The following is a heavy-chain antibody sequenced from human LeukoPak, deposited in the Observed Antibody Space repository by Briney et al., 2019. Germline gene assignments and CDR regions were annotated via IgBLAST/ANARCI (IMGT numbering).Heavy chain of an antibody. CDR2: ISGSGGST. J-gene: IGHJ4*02. CDR3: ARDRGYSGYDLGY. D-gene: IGHD5-12*01. Sequence: GGSLRLSCAVSGFTFSSYDMSWVRQAPGKGLEWVSGISGSGGSTYYADSVKGRFTISRDTSKNALYLQMNSLRAEDTAVYYCARDRGYSGYDLGYWGQGTLVTVSS. CDR1: GFTFSSYD. V-gene: IGHV3-23*01.